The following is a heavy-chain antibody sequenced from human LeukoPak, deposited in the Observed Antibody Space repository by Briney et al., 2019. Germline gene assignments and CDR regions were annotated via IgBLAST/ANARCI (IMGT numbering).Heavy chain of an antibody. D-gene: IGHD2-2*01. CDR3: ASPAAYQLLPFLLYYFDY. J-gene: IGHJ4*02. V-gene: IGHV1-69*05. CDR2: IIPTFGTA. Sequence: ASVKVSCKASGGTFSSYAISWVRQAPGQGLEWMGGIIPTFGTANYAQKFQGRVTITTDESTSTAYMELSSLRSEDTAVYYCASPAAYQLLPFLLYYFDYWGQGTLVTVSS. CDR1: GGTFSSYA.